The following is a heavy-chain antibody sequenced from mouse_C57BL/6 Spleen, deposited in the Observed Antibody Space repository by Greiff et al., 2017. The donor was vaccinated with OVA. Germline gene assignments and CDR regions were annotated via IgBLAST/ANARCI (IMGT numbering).Heavy chain of an antibody. V-gene: IGHV1-82*01. Sequence: QVQLQQSGPELVKPGASVKISCKASGYAFSSSWMNWVKQRPGKGLEWIGRIYPGDGDTNYNGKFKGKATLTADKSSSTAYMQLSSLTSEDSAVYFCARSRGRSYWYFDVWGTGTTVTVSS. J-gene: IGHJ1*03. CDR1: GYAFSSSW. CDR2: IYPGDGDT. D-gene: IGHD3-3*01. CDR3: ARSRGRSYWYFDV.